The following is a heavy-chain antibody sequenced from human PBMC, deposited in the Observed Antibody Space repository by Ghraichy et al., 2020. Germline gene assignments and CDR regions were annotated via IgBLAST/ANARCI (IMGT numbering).Heavy chain of an antibody. V-gene: IGHV3-74*01. CDR3: ARDRSPWYSSGWYESYYYGMDV. Sequence: GGSLRLSCAASGFTFSSYWMHWVRQAPGKGLVWVSRINSDGSSTSYADSVKGRFTISRDNAKNTLYLQMNSLRAEDTAVYYCARDRSPWYSSGWYESYYYGMDVWGQGTTVTVSS. CDR1: GFTFSSYW. J-gene: IGHJ6*02. CDR2: INSDGSST. D-gene: IGHD6-19*01.